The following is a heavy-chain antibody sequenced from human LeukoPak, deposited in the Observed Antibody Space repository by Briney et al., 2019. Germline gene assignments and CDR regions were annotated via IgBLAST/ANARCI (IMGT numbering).Heavy chain of an antibody. V-gene: IGHV4-34*01. D-gene: IGHD2-2*02. CDR3: ARHTYYFDY. CDR2: INHSGST. J-gene: IGHJ4*02. Sequence: SETLSLTCAVYGGSFSGYYWSWIRQPPGKGLEWIGEINHSGSTNYNPSLKSRLTISVDASKNQLSLKLSSVTAADTAIYYCARHTYYFDYWGQGTLVTVSS. CDR1: GGSFSGYY.